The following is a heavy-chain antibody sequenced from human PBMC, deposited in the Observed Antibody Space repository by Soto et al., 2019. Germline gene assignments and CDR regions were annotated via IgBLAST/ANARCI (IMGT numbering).Heavy chain of an antibody. CDR2: IHYSGST. CDR1: GGSISSYN. CDR3: ARETNTAMSPGWFDP. J-gene: IGHJ5*02. Sequence: SETLSLTCTVSGGSISSYNWIWIRQSPGKGLECIGYIHYSGSTNYNPSLKSRVTISVDRSKNQFSLKLSSVTAADTAVYYCARETNTAMSPGWFDPWGQGTLVTVSS. D-gene: IGHD5-18*01. V-gene: IGHV4-59*12.